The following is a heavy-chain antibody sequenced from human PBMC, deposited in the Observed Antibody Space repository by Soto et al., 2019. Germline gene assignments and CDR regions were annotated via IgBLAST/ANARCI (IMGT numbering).Heavy chain of an antibody. J-gene: IGHJ5*02. V-gene: IGHV1-24*01. CDR1: GYTLTELS. CDR2: FDPEDGET. CDR3: ATDVIPWLGTVTRNWFDP. Sequence: QVRLVQSGAEVKKPGASVKVSCKVSGYTLTELSMHWVRQAPGKGLEWMGGFDPEDGETIYAQKFQGRVTMTEDTSTDTAYMELSSLRSEDTAVYYCATDVIPWLGTVTRNWFDPWGQGTLVTVSS. D-gene: IGHD4-17*01.